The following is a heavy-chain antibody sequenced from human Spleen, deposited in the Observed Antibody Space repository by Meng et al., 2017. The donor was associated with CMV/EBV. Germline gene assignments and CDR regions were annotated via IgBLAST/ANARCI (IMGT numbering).Heavy chain of an antibody. CDR1: GFTFSRYR. J-gene: IGHJ6*02. CDR3: ARERWNYGMDV. V-gene: IGHV3-20*04. CDR2: VNWDGSST. Sequence: GESLKISCAISGFTFSRYRMNWVRQAPGKGLEWVSSVNWDGSSTTYADSLMGRFTISRDNAKNSLYLQMNSLGAEDTALYYCARERWNYGMDVWGQGTTVTVSS. D-gene: IGHD1-1*01.